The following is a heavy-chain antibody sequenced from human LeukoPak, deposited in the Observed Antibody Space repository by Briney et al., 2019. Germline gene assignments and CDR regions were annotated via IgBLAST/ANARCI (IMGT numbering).Heavy chain of an antibody. D-gene: IGHD2-2*01. V-gene: IGHV1-2*02. CDR2: INPNSGGT. CDR3: ASFRRSYCSSTSCYEDGMDV. J-gene: IGHJ6*02. Sequence: ASVKVSCKASGYTFTGYYMHWVRQAPGQGLEWMGWINPNSGGTNYAQKFQGRVTMTRDTSISTAYMGLSRLRSDDTAVYYCASFRRSYCSSTSCYEDGMDVWGQGTTVTVSS. CDR1: GYTFTGYY.